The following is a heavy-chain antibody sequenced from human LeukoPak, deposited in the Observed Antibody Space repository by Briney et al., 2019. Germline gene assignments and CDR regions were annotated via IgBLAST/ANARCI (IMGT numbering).Heavy chain of an antibody. J-gene: IGHJ4*02. Sequence: GESLKISCKGSGYSFTNYWIDWVRQMPGKGLEWRVIIYPGESDTRFSPSFQGQVTISADKSISTAYLQWSSLKASDTAMYYCARGGNSVGPFAYWGQGTLVTVSS. CDR1: GYSFTNYW. CDR2: IYPGESDT. D-gene: IGHD4-23*01. CDR3: ARGGNSVGPFAY. V-gene: IGHV5-51*01.